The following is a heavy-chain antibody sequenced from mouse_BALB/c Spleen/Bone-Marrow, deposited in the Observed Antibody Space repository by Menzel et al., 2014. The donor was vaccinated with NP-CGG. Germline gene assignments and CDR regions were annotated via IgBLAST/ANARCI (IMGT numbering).Heavy chain of an antibody. CDR3: AGDGAY. V-gene: IGHV14-3*02. J-gene: IGHJ3*01. CDR1: GFNIKDTY. CDR2: IDPANGNT. Sequence: VQLKESGAELVKPGASVKLSCTASGFNIKDTYMHWVKQRPEQGLEWIGRIDPANGNTKYDPKFQGKATITADTSSNTAYLQLGSLAPEDTAVYCCAGDGAYWGQGTLVTVSA. D-gene: IGHD3-3*01.